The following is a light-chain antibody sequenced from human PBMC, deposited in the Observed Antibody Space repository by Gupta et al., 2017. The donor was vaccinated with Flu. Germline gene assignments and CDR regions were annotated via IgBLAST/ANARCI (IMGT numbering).Light chain of an antibody. Sequence: TLSRSPGERATLSCRASQSVSGTFLAWYQQKPGQAPRLLIYGASSRATGIPDRFSGTGSGADFTLTISRLEPEDFGVYYCQQYGSPPPLTFGGGTKVEIK. J-gene: IGKJ4*01. CDR3: QQYGSPPPLT. V-gene: IGKV3-20*01. CDR2: GAS. CDR1: QSVSGTF.